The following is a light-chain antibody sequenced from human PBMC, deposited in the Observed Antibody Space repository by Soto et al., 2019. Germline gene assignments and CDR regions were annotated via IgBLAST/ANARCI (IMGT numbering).Light chain of an antibody. CDR3: NSYTSSSTLV. Sequence: QSVLTQPASVSGSPGQSITISCTGTSSDVGRYNFVSWYQQHPGKAPKLVIYEVSNRPSWVSNRFSGSKSGNTASLTISGLQPEDEADYYCNSYTSSSTLVFGGGTKVTVL. CDR2: EVS. CDR1: SSDVGRYNF. J-gene: IGLJ2*01. V-gene: IGLV2-14*01.